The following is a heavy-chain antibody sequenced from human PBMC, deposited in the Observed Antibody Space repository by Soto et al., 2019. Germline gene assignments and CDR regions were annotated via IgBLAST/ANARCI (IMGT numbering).Heavy chain of an antibody. CDR1: GGSIRTYY. J-gene: IGHJ5*02. V-gene: IGHV4-59*01. Sequence: SETLSLTCTVSGGSIRTYYWSWIRQKPGKGLEWIGYIYYDGSTSYNPSLRSRVTISVDTSKNQFSLILSSVTSADTAVYYCARDQLSSGLYVWFDPWGQGTLVTVSS. CDR3: ARDQLSSGLYVWFDP. CDR2: IYYDGST. D-gene: IGHD6-25*01.